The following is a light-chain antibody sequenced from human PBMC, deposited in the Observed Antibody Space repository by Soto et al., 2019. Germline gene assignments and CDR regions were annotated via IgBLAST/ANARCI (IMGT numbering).Light chain of an antibody. Sequence: QSALTQPATVSGSPGQSITISCTGTTSDVGGYNYVSWYQQRPGKAPKLMIYEVRNRPSGISNRFPGSKSGNTASLTISGLQAEDEADYYCSSYTSSSLYVFGAGTKVTVL. J-gene: IGLJ1*01. CDR2: EVR. CDR3: SSYTSSSLYV. CDR1: TSDVGGYNY. V-gene: IGLV2-14*01.